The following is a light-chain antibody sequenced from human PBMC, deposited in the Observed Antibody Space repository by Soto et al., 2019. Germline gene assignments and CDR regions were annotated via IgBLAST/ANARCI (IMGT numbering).Light chain of an antibody. CDR1: SGHSSYI. J-gene: IGLJ3*02. CDR2: VEGSGSQ. V-gene: IGLV4-60*03. CDR3: ETWDSNTRV. Sequence: QPVLTQSSSASASLGSSVKLTSTLSSGHSSYIIAWHQQQPGKAPRFLMKVEGSGSQNKGSGVPDRFSGSSSGADRYLTISNLQSEDEADYYCETWDSNTRVFGGGTKLTVL.